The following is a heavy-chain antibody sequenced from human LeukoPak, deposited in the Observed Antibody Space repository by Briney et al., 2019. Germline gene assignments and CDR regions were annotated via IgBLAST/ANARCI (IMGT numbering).Heavy chain of an antibody. Sequence: PGGSLRLSCAASGFTFSSYAMHWVRQAPGKGLEWVAVISYDGSNKYYADSVKGRFTISRDNSKNTLYLQMNSLRAEDTAVYYCARDQGVVPAGTPIDYYYYYGMDVWGQGTTVTVSS. V-gene: IGHV3-30-3*01. D-gene: IGHD2-2*01. CDR1: GFTFSSYA. CDR2: ISYDGSNK. CDR3: ARDQGVVPAGTPIDYYYYYGMDV. J-gene: IGHJ6*02.